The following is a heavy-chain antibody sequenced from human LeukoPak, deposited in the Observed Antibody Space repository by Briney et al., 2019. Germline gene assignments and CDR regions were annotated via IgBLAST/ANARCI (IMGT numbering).Heavy chain of an antibody. CDR3: ARDGPGCSGGSCLYYYYYYGMDV. J-gene: IGHJ6*04. V-gene: IGHV4-4*02. CDR1: GGSISSSNW. Sequence: SETLSLTCAVSGGSISSSNWWSWVRQPPGKGLEWIGEIYHSGSTNYNPSLKSRVTISVDKSKNQFSLKLSSVTAADTAEYYCARDGPGCSGGSCLYYYYYYGMDVWGKGTTVTVSS. D-gene: IGHD2-15*01. CDR2: IYHSGST.